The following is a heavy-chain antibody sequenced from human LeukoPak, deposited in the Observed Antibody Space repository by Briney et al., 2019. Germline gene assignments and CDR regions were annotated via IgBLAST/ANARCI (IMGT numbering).Heavy chain of an antibody. V-gene: IGHV3-30*03. J-gene: IGHJ4*02. CDR1: GFTFSSYA. CDR2: MSYDGFNK. CDR3: ATYRVPGY. Sequence: QTGGSLRLSCAASGFTFSSYAMHWVRQSLGKGLEWVAIMSYDGFNKYYADSVKGRFIISRDNADNSLSLQMNSLRVEDTAVYYCATYRVPGYWGQGTLVTVSS. D-gene: IGHD2-2*03.